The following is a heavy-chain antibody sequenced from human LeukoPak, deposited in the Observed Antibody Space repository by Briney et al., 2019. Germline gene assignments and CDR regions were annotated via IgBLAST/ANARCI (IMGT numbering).Heavy chain of an antibody. CDR1: GFTVSSNY. J-gene: IGHJ3*01. CDR2: IYSGGST. V-gene: IGHV3-53*01. Sequence: GGPLRLSCAASGFTVSSNYMSWVRQAPGKGLEWVSVIYSGGSTYYADSVKRRFTISRDNSENTLFLQMNSLRAEDTAMYYCARTPGTGHDGLDVWGQGTTVTVSS. D-gene: IGHD2-8*02. CDR3: ARTPGTGHDGLDV.